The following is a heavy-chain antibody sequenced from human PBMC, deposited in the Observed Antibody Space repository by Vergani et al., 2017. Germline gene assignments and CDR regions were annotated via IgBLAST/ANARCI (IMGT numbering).Heavy chain of an antibody. Sequence: EVQVVESGGGLVQPGGSLRLSCAASGFIFSDHYMDWVRQAPGKGLEGVGRIRNKANDYTPQYAASVKGRFTISRDDSKSYLYLQMNSLQTEYTALYYCVRVKGSSWNDHLYDIWGQGTLVTVSS. CDR2: IRNKANDYTP. CDR3: VRVKGSSWNDHLYDI. CDR1: GFIFSDHY. J-gene: IGHJ3*02. V-gene: IGHV3-72*01. D-gene: IGHD1-1*01.